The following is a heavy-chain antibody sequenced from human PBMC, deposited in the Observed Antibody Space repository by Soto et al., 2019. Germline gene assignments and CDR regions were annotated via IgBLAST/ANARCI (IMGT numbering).Heavy chain of an antibody. CDR2: ISGSGGST. Sequence: SGGSLRLSCAASGFTFSSYAMSWVRQAPGKGLEWVSAISGSGGSTYYADSVKGRFTISRDNSKNTLYLQMNSLRAEDTAVYYCAKDRVNNNYYYYGMDVWGQGTTVTVSS. CDR1: GFTFSSYA. J-gene: IGHJ6*02. CDR3: AKDRVNNNYYYYGMDV. D-gene: IGHD1-1*01. V-gene: IGHV3-23*01.